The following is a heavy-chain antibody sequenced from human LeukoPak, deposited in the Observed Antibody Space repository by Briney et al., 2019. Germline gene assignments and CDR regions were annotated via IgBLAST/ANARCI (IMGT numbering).Heavy chain of an antibody. CDR1: GFTFTTYN. CDR2: TWSDGSEK. J-gene: IGHJ4*02. D-gene: IGHD2-15*01. V-gene: IGHV3-33*01. Sequence: GGPLRLSCAASGFTFTTYNLHWVRQAPGKGLEWVAFTWSDGSEKFYADSVKGRFIISRDNSKNTLYLQMNSLRVEDTGLYYCARAQSATLSYYFDSWGRGTLVTVSS. CDR3: ARAQSATLSYYFDS.